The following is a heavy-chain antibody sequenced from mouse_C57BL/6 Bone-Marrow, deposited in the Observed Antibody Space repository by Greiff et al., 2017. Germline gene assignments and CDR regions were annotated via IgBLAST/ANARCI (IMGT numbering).Heavy chain of an antibody. CDR1: GYTFTSYT. CDR3: ARGSGYSAWFAY. J-gene: IGHJ3*01. Sequence: QVKLKQSGAELARPGASVKMSCKASGYTFTSYTMHWVKQRPGQGLAWIGYINTSSGYTKYTQKFKGKATLTADKSSSTAYMQLSSLTAEDSAVYYCARGSGYSAWFAYGGQGTLVTVSA. CDR2: INTSSGYT. V-gene: IGHV1-4*01. D-gene: IGHD2-3*01.